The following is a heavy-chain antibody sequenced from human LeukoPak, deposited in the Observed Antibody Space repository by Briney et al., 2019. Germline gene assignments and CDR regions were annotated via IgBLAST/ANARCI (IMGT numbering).Heavy chain of an antibody. CDR1: GGSISSGAYY. J-gene: IGHJ4*02. CDR3: ACVSYAFRSSDY. D-gene: IGHD5-18*01. Sequence: PSETLSLTCTVSGGSISSGAYYWSWIRQHPGKGLEWIGFIYYSGATYDNPSLKSRLTISVDTSKNQFSLKLTSVTAADTAVYYCACVSYAFRSSDYWGQGTLVTVSS. V-gene: IGHV4-31*03. CDR2: IYYSGAT.